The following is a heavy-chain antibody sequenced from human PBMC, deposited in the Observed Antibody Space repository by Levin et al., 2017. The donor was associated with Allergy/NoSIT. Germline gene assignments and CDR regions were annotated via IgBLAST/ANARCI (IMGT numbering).Heavy chain of an antibody. CDR3: VRDNYQHAEWFGEFPDAFDI. Sequence: GGSLRLSCAASGFTFSSYAMHWVRQAPGKGLEWVAVISYDGSNKYYADSVKGRFTISRDNSKNTLYLQMNSLRAEDTAVYYCVRDNYQHAEWFGEFPDAFDIWGQGTMVTVSS. J-gene: IGHJ3*02. CDR2: ISYDGSNK. D-gene: IGHD3-10*01. V-gene: IGHV3-30-3*01. CDR1: GFTFSSYA.